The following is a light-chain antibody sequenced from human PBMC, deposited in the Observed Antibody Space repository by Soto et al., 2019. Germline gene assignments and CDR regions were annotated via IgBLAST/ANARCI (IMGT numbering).Light chain of an antibody. CDR3: QQYGNSPPYT. CDR2: GSS. CDR1: QSVSNNY. Sequence: EVVLTQSPDTLSLSPGERATLSCRASQSVSNNYLAWYQQKSGQAPRLLIFGSSDRATGIPDRFSGSGSGTEFTLTISRLEPEDFAVYYCQQYGNSPPYTFGQGTKLEI. V-gene: IGKV3-20*01. J-gene: IGKJ2*01.